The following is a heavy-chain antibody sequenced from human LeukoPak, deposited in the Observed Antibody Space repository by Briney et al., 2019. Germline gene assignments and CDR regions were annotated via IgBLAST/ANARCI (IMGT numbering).Heavy chain of an antibody. CDR3: AKDWGVAVIGGAIDS. CDR1: GFTFSSYA. Sequence: GGSLRLSCAASGFTFSSYAMSWVRQAPGKGLEWVAVISHDGNNKKYAESVRGRLTISRDNSKNTLSLQMNSLRAEDTAVYYCAKDWGVAVIGGAIDSWGQGTLVTVSS. CDR2: ISHDGNNK. D-gene: IGHD6-19*01. J-gene: IGHJ4*02. V-gene: IGHV3-30*04.